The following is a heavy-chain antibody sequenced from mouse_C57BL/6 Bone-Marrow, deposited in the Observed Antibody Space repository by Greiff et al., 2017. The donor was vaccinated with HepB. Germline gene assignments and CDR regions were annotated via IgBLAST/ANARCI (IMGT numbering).Heavy chain of an antibody. CDR3: ARPLLLRYQAWFAY. D-gene: IGHD1-1*01. V-gene: IGHV5-17*01. CDR1: GFTFSDYG. J-gene: IGHJ3*01. CDR2: ISSGSSTI. Sequence: EVQLVESGGGLVKPGGSLKLSCAASGFTFSDYGMHWVRQAPEKGLEWVAYISSGSSTIYYADTVKGRFTISRDNAKNTLFLQMTSLRSEDTAMYYLARPLLLRYQAWFAYWGQGTLVTVSA.